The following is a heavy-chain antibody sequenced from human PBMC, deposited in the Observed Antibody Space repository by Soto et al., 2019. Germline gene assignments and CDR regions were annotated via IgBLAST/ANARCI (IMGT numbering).Heavy chain of an antibody. CDR2: ISGSGGST. J-gene: IGHJ6*02. CDR1: GFTFSSYA. D-gene: IGHD1-20*01. Sequence: EVQLLESGGGLVQPGGSLRLSCAASGFTFSSYAMSWVRQAPGKGLEWVSAISGSGGSTYYADSVKGRFTISRDNSKNTLYLQMNSLRAEDTAVYYCAKAPSTADNWNRGYYYGMDVWGQGTTVTVSS. V-gene: IGHV3-23*01. CDR3: AKAPSTADNWNRGYYYGMDV.